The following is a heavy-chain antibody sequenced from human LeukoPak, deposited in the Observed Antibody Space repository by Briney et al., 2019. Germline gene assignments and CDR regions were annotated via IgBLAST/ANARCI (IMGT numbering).Heavy chain of an antibody. Sequence: GGSLRLSCAASGFTFSSYSMNWVRQAPGKGLEWVSYISSSSSTIYYADSVKGRFTISRDNAKNSLYLQMNSLRAEDTAVYYCARDTFNYYDSSGYYGGGTHAEYFQHWGQGTLVTVSS. CDR2: ISSSSSTI. J-gene: IGHJ1*01. D-gene: IGHD3-22*01. V-gene: IGHV3-48*01. CDR1: GFTFSSYS. CDR3: ARDTFNYYDSSGYYGGGTHAEYFQH.